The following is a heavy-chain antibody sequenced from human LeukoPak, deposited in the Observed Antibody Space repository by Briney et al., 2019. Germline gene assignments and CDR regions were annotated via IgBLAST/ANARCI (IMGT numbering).Heavy chain of an antibody. Sequence: SETLSLTCGVYDGSFIGTFWNWIRQSPGKGLEWIVELDHSGGTNYNPSLKSRITISVDRSKKQFSLNLASVTAADTAVYYCARGGEGRLYYWGQGTVVTVSS. J-gene: IGHJ4*02. D-gene: IGHD4-17*01. CDR2: LDHSGGT. V-gene: IGHV4-34*01. CDR1: DGSFIGTF. CDR3: ARGGEGRLYY.